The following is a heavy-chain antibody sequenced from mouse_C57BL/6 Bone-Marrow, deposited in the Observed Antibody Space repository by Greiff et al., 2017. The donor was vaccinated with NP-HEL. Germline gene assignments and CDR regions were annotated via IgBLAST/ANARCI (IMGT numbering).Heavy chain of an antibody. CDR1: GFNIKDDY. V-gene: IGHV14-4*01. Sequence: VQLKESGAELVRPGASVKLSCTASGFNIKDDYMHWVKQRPEQGLEWIGWIDPDNGDTEYASKFQGKATITADTSSNTAYLQLSSLTSEDTAVYYCTTDKGDYWGQGTTLTVSS. J-gene: IGHJ2*01. CDR3: TTDKGDY. CDR2: IDPDNGDT.